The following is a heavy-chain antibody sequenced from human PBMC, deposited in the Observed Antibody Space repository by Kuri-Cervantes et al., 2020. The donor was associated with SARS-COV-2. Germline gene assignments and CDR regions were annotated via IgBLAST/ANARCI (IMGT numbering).Heavy chain of an antibody. CDR1: GFTFSSYA. CDR3: ATTLVGARNY. D-gene: IGHD1-26*01. CDR2: ISYDGSNK. J-gene: IGHJ4*02. V-gene: IGHV3-30-3*01. Sequence: GGSLRLSCAASGFTFSSYAMHWVRQAPGKGLEWVAVISYDGSNKYYADSVKGRFTISRDNAKNSLYLQMNSLRAEDTAVYYWATTLVGARNYWGQGTLVTVSS.